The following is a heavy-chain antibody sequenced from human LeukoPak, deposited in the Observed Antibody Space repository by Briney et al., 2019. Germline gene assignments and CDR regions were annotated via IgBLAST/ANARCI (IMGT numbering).Heavy chain of an antibody. CDR3: ARAGGDYGGNSYYYYGMDV. J-gene: IGHJ6*02. CDR1: GYTFTSYY. V-gene: IGHV1-46*01. D-gene: IGHD4-23*01. CDR2: INPSGGST. Sequence: ASVKVSCKASGYTFTSYYLHWVRQAPGQGLEWMGTINPSGGSTSYAQKFQGRVTMTRDTSASTVYMELSSLRSEDTAVYYCARAGGDYGGNSYYYYGMDVWGQGTTVTVSS.